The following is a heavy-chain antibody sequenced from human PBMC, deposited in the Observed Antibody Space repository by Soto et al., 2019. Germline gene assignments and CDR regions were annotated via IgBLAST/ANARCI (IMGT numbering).Heavy chain of an antibody. J-gene: IGHJ6*03. CDR1: GGSFNTYY. CDR3: ARLLALRGVIRDHYYYYYMDV. CDR2: INHGGST. V-gene: IGHV4-34*01. D-gene: IGHD3-10*01. Sequence: QVQLQQWGAGLLKPSETLSLTCAVYGGSFNTYYWSWIRQPPGKGLEWIGEINHGGSTNYNPSLEGRVTISVDTSKNQFSLKMSSVTAADTAVYYCARLLALRGVIRDHYYYYYMDVWGKGTTVTVSS.